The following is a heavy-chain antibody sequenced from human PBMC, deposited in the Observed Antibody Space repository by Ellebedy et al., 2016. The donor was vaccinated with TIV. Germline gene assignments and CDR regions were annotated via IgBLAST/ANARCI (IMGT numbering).Heavy chain of an antibody. CDR2: ISYDASKK. J-gene: IGHJ6*02. D-gene: IGHD3-10*01. V-gene: IGHV3-30-3*01. CDR1: GFTFRSYA. CDR3: ARDLIMVRGVTPRGFYYFYGMDV. Sequence: PGGSLRLSCVASGFTFRSYAMHWVRQAPGKGLEGVAVISYDASKKYYVYSVKGRFTISRDNSKNTLYLQTNSLRVEDTAVYYCARDLIMVRGVTPRGFYYFYGMDVWGQGTTVIVSS.